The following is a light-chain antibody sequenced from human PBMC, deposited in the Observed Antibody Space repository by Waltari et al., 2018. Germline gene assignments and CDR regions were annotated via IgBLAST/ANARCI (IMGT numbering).Light chain of an antibody. CDR1: QSISSY. CDR3: QQSYNWPRT. Sequence: IVLTQSPATLSLSPGARATLSCRASQSISSYLAWYQQKPVQAPRLLICDGANRATGIPARFSGRGSKTDFTLTIASLGRENSAVYDGQQSYNWPRTFGQGTKVEIK. V-gene: IGKV3-11*01. CDR2: DGA. J-gene: IGKJ1*01.